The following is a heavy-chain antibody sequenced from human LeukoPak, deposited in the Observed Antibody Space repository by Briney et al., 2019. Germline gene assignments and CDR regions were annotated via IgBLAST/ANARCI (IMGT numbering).Heavy chain of an antibody. Sequence: KPGGSLRLSCAASGFTFSSYSMNWVRQAPGKGLEWVSSISSSSSYIYYADSVKGRFTISRDNAKNSLYLQMNSLRAEDTAVYYCARDREDYYYYMDVWGKGTTVTVSS. D-gene: IGHD1-26*01. CDR1: GFTFSSYS. V-gene: IGHV3-21*01. J-gene: IGHJ6*03. CDR2: ISSSSSYI. CDR3: ARDREDYYYYMDV.